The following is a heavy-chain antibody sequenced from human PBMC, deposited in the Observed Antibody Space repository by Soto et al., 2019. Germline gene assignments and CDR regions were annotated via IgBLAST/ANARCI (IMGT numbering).Heavy chain of an antibody. CDR3: AKGRSTASSFDS. CDR1: GFTFSHHD. CDR2: ISTSADRT. J-gene: IGHJ4*02. D-gene: IGHD2-8*02. Sequence: GALRLSCAASGFTFSHHDMSWVRQAPGKGPEWVSAISTSADRTHYADSVKGRFTISRDNSKNILSLQMNSLRPEDTAVYDCAKGRSTASSFDSWRQGTLVTVSS. V-gene: IGHV3-23*01.